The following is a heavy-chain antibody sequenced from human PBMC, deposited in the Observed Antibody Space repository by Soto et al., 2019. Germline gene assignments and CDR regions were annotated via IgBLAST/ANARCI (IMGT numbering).Heavy chain of an antibody. Sequence: GGSLRLSCAASGFTFSSYWMHWVRQAPGKGLVWVSRINSDGSSATYADSVKGRFTISRDNAKNTLYLQMNSLSAEDTAVYFCAKGYSGYDYANWGQGALVTVSS. D-gene: IGHD5-12*01. CDR1: GFTFSSYW. V-gene: IGHV3-74*01. CDR3: AKGYSGYDYAN. J-gene: IGHJ4*02. CDR2: INSDGSSA.